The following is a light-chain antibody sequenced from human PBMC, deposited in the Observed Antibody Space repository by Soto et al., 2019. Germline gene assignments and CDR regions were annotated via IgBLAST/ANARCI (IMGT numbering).Light chain of an antibody. J-gene: IGKJ4*01. V-gene: IGKV3-11*01. CDR2: DVS. CDR1: LSVSRY. Sequence: EVVLTQSPATLSVSPGGSATLSCRASLSVSRYLAWYQQKPGQALRLLISDVSKRAAGVPVRFSGSGSGTDFTLTISSLEPEDFAVYYCHQRSNWPLTFGGGTKLEIK. CDR3: HQRSNWPLT.